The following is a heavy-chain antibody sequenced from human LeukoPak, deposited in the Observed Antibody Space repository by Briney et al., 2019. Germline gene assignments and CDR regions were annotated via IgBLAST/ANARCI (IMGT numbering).Heavy chain of an antibody. D-gene: IGHD3-3*01. CDR2: ISYDGSNK. Sequence: PGGSLRLSCAASGFTFSSYVMHWVRQAPGKGLEWVAVISYDGSNKYYAGSVKGRFTISRDNSKNTLYLQMNSLRAEDTAEYYCAREIDHDFWSVTSNWLDPWGQGTLVTVSS. CDR3: AREIDHDFWSVTSNWLDP. CDR1: GFTFSSYV. J-gene: IGHJ5*02. V-gene: IGHV3-30-3*01.